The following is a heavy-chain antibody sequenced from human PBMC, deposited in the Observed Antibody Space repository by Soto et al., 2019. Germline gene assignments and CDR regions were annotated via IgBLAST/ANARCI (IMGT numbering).Heavy chain of an antibody. Sequence: ETLSLTCTVSGGSISSSSYYWGWILHPPGKGLEWIGSIYYSVSTYYNPSLKSRVTISVDTSKNQFSLKLSSVTAADTAVYYCARLSGGVIAAAGTDYYGMEVWGQETPVIVSS. D-gene: IGHD6-13*01. V-gene: IGHV4-39*01. CDR2: IYYSVST. CDR1: GGSISSSSYY. J-gene: IGHJ6*02. CDR3: ARLSGGVIAAAGTDYYGMEV.